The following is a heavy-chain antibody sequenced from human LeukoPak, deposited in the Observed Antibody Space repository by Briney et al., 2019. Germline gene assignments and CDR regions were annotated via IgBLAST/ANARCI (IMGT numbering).Heavy chain of an antibody. CDR2: IYYSGST. CDR1: GGSISSSSYY. D-gene: IGHD6-13*01. V-gene: IGHV4-39*01. J-gene: IGHJ4*02. CDR3: ARHPTYSSSSGVLDY. Sequence: PSETLSLTCTVSGGSISSSSYYWGWIRQPPGKGLEWIGSIYYSGSTYYNPSLKSRVTISVDTSKNQFSLKLSSVTAADTAVYYCARHPTYSSSSGVLDYWGQGTLVTVSS.